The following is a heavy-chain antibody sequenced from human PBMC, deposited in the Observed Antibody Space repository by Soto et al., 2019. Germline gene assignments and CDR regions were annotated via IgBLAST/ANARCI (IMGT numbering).Heavy chain of an antibody. CDR1: GYTFTSYD. CDR2: INAGNGNT. D-gene: IGHD3-22*01. V-gene: IGHV1-3*01. Sequence: ASVKVSCKASGYTFTSYDMHWVRQAPGQRLEWMGWINAGNGNTKYSQKFQGRVTITRDTSASTAYMELSSLRSEDTAVYYCARDYDSSGYPRYYFDYWGQGTLVTVSS. CDR3: ARDYDSSGYPRYYFDY. J-gene: IGHJ4*02.